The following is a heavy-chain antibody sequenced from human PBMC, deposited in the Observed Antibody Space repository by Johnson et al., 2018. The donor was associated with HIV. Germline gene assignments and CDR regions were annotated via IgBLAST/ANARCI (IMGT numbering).Heavy chain of an antibody. CDR1: GFTFSSYG. V-gene: IGHV3-30*02. CDR2: IWYDGSNK. D-gene: IGHD4-23*01. J-gene: IGHJ3*02. CDR3: AKVGGLRWQTWGAFDI. Sequence: VQLVESGGGVVQPGGSLRLSCAASGFTFSSYGMHWVRQAPGKGLEWVAVIWYDGSNKYYADSVKGRFTISRDNSKNTLYLQMNSLRAEDTAVYYCAKVGGLRWQTWGAFDIWGQGTMVTVSS.